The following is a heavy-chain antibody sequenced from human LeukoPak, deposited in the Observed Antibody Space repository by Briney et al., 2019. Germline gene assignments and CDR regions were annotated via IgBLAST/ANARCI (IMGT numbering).Heavy chain of an antibody. J-gene: IGHJ4*02. D-gene: IGHD3-9*01. Sequence: ASVKVSCKASRYTLTSYAMHWVRQAPGQRLEWMGWINAGNGNTKYSQKLQGRVTITRDTSASTAYMELSSLRSEDTAVFFQAEDGIRDFDWLPDYWGQGTLVTVSS. V-gene: IGHV1-3*01. CDR2: INAGNGNT. CDR1: RYTLTSYA. CDR3: AEDGIRDFDWLPDY.